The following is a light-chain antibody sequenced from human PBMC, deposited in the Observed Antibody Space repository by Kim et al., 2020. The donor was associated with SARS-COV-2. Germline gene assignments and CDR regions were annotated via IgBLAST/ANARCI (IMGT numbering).Light chain of an antibody. CDR1: NIGSKN. V-gene: IGLV3-9*01. Sequence: VALGQTARITCGGNNIGSKNVHWYQQKPGQAPVLVIYRDSNRPSGLPERFSGSNSGNTATLTISRAQAGDEADYYCQVWDSSTDVVFGGGTQLTVL. CDR3: QVWDSSTDVV. J-gene: IGLJ2*01. CDR2: RDS.